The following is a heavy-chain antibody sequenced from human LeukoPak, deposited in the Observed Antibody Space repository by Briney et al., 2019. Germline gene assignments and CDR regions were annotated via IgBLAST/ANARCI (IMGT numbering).Heavy chain of an antibody. D-gene: IGHD6-19*01. Sequence: ASVKVSCKASGYTFTGYYMHWVRQAPGQGLEWMGGFDPEDGETIYAQKFQGRVTMTEDTSTDTAYMELSSLRSEDTAVYYCATGRGIAVAGYKYYFDYWGQGTLVTVSS. CDR3: ATGRGIAVAGYKYYFDY. CDR1: GYTFTGYY. CDR2: FDPEDGET. J-gene: IGHJ4*02. V-gene: IGHV1-24*01.